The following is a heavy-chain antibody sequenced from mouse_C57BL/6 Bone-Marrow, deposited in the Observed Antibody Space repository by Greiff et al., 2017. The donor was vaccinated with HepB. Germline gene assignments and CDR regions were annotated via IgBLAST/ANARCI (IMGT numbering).Heavy chain of an antibody. Sequence: EVKLMESGGDLVKPGGSLKLSCAASGFTFSSYGMSWVRQTPDKRLEWVATISSGGSYTYYPDSVKGRFTISRDNAKNTLYLQMSSLKSEDTAMYYCARSAMDYWGQGTSGTVSS. V-gene: IGHV5-6*01. CDR1: GFTFSSYG. J-gene: IGHJ4*01. CDR3: ARSAMDY. CDR2: ISSGGSYT.